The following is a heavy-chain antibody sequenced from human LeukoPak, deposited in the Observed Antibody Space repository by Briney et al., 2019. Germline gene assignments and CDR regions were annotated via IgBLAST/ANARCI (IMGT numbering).Heavy chain of an antibody. D-gene: IGHD2-21*02. Sequence: GGSLRLSCAASGFTFSTYGMSWVRQAPGKGLEWVANIKEDGSEKYYVDSVKGRFTISRDNAKNSLYLQMNSLRAEDTAVYYCARVGLYCGGDCYFDYWGQGTLVTVSS. J-gene: IGHJ4*02. CDR2: IKEDGSEK. CDR3: ARVGLYCGGDCYFDY. V-gene: IGHV3-7*01. CDR1: GFTFSTYG.